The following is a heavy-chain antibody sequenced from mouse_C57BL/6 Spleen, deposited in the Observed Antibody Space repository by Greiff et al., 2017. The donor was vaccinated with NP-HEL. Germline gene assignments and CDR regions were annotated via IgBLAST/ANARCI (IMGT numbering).Heavy chain of an antibody. CDR2: IDPETGGT. D-gene: IGHD2-4*01. J-gene: IGHJ4*01. CDR1: GYTFTDYE. CDR3: TRREVYDYDGDY. V-gene: IGHV1-15*01. Sequence: QVQLKQSGAELVRPGASVTLSCKASGYTFTDYEMHWVKQTPVHGLEWIGAIDPETGGTAYNQKFKGKAILTADKSSSTAYMELRSLTSEDSAVYYCTRREVYDYDGDYWGQGTSVTVSS.